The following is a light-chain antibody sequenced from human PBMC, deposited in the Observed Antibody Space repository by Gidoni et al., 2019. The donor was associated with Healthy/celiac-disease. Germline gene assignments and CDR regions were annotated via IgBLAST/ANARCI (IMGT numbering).Light chain of an antibody. J-gene: IGKJ1*01. V-gene: IGKV3-15*01. CDR2: GAS. CDR3: QQYNNWPPWT. Sequence: EIVMTKPPATLSVAPGESATLSCRASQSVSSNLAWYQQQPGQAPRLLLYGASTRATGIPARFSGSVSGTEFTLTISSMQSEDFAVYYCQQYNNWPPWTFGQWTKVEIK. CDR1: QSVSSN.